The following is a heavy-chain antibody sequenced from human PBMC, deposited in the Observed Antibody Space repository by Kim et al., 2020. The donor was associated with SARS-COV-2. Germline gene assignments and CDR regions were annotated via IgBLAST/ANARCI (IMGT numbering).Heavy chain of an antibody. Sequence: SETLSLTCTVSGYSISSGYYWGWIRQPPGKGLEWIGSIYHSGSTYYNPSLKSRVTISVDTSKNQFSLKLSSVTAADTAVYYCARMVYAVADYWGQGTLVT. CDR2: IYHSGST. CDR3: ARMVYAVADY. D-gene: IGHD2-8*01. CDR1: GYSISSGYY. V-gene: IGHV4-38-2*02. J-gene: IGHJ4*02.